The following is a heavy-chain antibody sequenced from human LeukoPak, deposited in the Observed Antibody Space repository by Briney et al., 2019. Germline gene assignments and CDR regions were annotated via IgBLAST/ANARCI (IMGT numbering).Heavy chain of an antibody. Sequence: GGSLRLSCAASGFTLSGYWMSWVRQAPGKGLEWVARLHADGIERYYVDPVKGRFTISRDNAKNSLHLQMYSLRLDDTAVYYCAKGGYSFDYLGQGTLVTVSS. CDR1: GFTLSGYW. D-gene: IGHD5-12*01. V-gene: IGHV3-7*01. J-gene: IGHJ4*02. CDR2: LHADGIER. CDR3: AKGGYSFDY.